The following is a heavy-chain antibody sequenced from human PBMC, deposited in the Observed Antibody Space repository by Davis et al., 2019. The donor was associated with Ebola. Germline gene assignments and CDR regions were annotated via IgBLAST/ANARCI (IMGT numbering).Heavy chain of an antibody. CDR2: IYYSGST. D-gene: IGHD3-3*02. V-gene: IGHV4-59*08. J-gene: IGHJ4*02. CDR1: GGSISTYY. CDR3: ARLTLASVPDVVDH. Sequence: SETLSLTCTVSGGSISTYYWSWFRQPPGKGLEWIGYIYYSGSTNYNTPLKSRVTISVDTSKNQFYLNLSSVTAADTAVYYCARLTLASVPDVVDHWGQGRLVTVSS.